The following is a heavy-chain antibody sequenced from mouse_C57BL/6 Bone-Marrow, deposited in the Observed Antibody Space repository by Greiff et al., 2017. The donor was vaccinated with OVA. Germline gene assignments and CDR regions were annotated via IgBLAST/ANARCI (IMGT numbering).Heavy chain of an antibody. CDR1: GFTFSSYA. CDR3: ARARRTLYAMDY. V-gene: IGHV5-4*01. Sequence: EVQVVESGGGLVKPGGSLKLSCAASGFTFSSYAMSWVRQTPEKRLEWVATISDGGSYTYYPDNVKGRFTISRDNAKNNLYLQMSHLKSEDTAMYYCARARRTLYAMDYWGQGTSVTVSS. J-gene: IGHJ4*01. CDR2: ISDGGSYT.